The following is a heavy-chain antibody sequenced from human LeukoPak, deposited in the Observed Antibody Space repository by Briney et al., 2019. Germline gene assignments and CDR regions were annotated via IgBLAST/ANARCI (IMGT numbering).Heavy chain of an antibody. Sequence: GGSLRLSCAASGFTFNNYGMHWVRQAPGKGLEWVAVISYDGSNKYYADSVKGRFTISGDNSKNTLYLQMNSLRAEDTAFYYCARDSGFSGTQRGEYWGQGTLVTVSS. J-gene: IGHJ4*02. CDR2: ISYDGSNK. D-gene: IGHD3/OR15-3a*01. CDR1: GFTFNNYG. V-gene: IGHV3-30*03. CDR3: ARDSGFSGTQRGEY.